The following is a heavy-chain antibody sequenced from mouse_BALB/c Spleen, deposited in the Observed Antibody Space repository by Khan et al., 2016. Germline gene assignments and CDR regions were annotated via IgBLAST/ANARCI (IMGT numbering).Heavy chain of an antibody. V-gene: IGHV2-5*01. Sequence: QVQLQQSGPGLVQPSQSLSITCTVSGFSLTSYGVHWVRQSPGKGLEWLGVIWRGGSTDYNAAFMSRLSITKDNSKSQVFFKMNSLQADDTAIYYCAKTIYYGNYYSMDYWGQGTSVTVSS. J-gene: IGHJ4*01. D-gene: IGHD2-1*01. CDR2: IWRGGST. CDR1: GFSLTSYG. CDR3: AKTIYYGNYYSMDY.